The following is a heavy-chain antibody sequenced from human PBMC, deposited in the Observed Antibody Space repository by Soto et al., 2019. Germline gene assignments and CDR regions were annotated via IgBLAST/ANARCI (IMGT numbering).Heavy chain of an antibody. D-gene: IGHD4-17*01. CDR1: GFTFSSYS. CDR2: ISSSSSYI. J-gene: IGHJ6*02. V-gene: IGHV3-21*01. Sequence: LRVSCAASGFTFSSYSMHWVRQAPGKGLEWVSSISSSSSYIYYADSVKGRFTISRDNAKNSLYLQMNSLRAEDTAVYYCARDPAPADYGGNPSHYYGMDVWGQGTTVTVSS. CDR3: ARDPAPADYGGNPSHYYGMDV.